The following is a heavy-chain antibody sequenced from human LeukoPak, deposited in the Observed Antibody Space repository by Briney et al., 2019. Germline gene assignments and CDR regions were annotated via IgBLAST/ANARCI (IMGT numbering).Heavy chain of an antibody. V-gene: IGHV3-23*01. CDR3: AKDFMDIVVVPAAITGY. CDR2: ISGSGGST. Sequence: GGSLRLSCAASGFTFSSYAISWVRQAPGKGLEWVSAISGSGGSTYYADSVKGRFTISRDNSKNTLYLQMNSLRAEDTAVHYCAKDFMDIVVVPAAITGYWGQGTLVTVSS. CDR1: GFTFSSYA. J-gene: IGHJ4*02. D-gene: IGHD2-2*03.